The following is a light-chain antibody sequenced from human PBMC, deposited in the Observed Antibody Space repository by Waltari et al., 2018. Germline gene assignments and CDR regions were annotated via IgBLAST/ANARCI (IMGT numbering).Light chain of an antibody. CDR3: QQYDNWPSLT. CDR2: GAS. CDR1: QSVANN. J-gene: IGKJ4*01. Sequence: EIVLTQSPAMLSVSPGERATLSCRATQSVANNLAWYQQKHGQAPRLLIYGASTRATGIPPRFSGSGSGTEFILTISSPQSEDSAVYYCQQYDNWPSLTFGGGTKVEIK. V-gene: IGKV3-15*01.